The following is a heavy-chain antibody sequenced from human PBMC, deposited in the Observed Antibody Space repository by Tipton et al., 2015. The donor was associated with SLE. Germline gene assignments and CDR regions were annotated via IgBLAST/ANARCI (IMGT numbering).Heavy chain of an antibody. V-gene: IGHV1-18*01. CDR1: GYTFTSYG. CDR2: ISAYNGNT. D-gene: IGHD4/OR15-4a*01. J-gene: IGHJ6*02. Sequence: QVQLVQSGAEVKKPGASVKVSCKASGYTFTSYGISWVRQAPGQGLEWMGWISAYNGNTNYAQKLQGRVTMTTDTSTSTAYMELRSLRSDDTAVYYCVALYRGLWWATDQYELDVWGQGTTVTVFS. CDR3: VALYRGLWWATDQYELDV.